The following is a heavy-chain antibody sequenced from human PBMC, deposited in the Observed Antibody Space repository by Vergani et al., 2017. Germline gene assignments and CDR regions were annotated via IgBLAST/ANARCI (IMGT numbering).Heavy chain of an antibody. V-gene: IGHV4-59*01. CDR1: GGSISSYY. J-gene: IGHJ6*02. D-gene: IGHD6-13*01. Sequence: QVQLQESCPGLVKPSETLSLTCTVSGGSISSYYWSWIRQPPGKGLEWIGYIYYSGSTNYNPSLKSRVTISVDTSKSQFSLKLGSVTAADTTVYYCARDKSSSWSGYYYYYGMDVWGQGTTVTVSS. CDR2: IYYSGST. CDR3: ARDKSSSWSGYYYYYGMDV.